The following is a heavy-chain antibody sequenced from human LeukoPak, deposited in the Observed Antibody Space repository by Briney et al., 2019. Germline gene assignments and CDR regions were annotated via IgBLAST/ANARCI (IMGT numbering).Heavy chain of an antibody. V-gene: IGHV1-69*05. CDR2: IIPIFGTA. J-gene: IGHJ5*02. Sequence: ASVTVSCKASGGTFSSYAISWVRQAPGQGLEWMGGIIPIFGTANYAQKFQGRVTITTDESTSTDYMELSSLRSEDTAVYYCARGYSSSSPGWFDPWGQGTLVTVSS. CDR1: GGTFSSYA. CDR3: ARGYSSSSPGWFDP. D-gene: IGHD6-6*01.